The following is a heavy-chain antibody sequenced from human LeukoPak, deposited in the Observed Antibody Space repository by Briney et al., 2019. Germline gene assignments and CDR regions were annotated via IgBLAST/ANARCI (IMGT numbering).Heavy chain of an antibody. Sequence: PSETLSLTCTVSGYSISSGYYWGWIRQPPGKGLEWIGSIYHSGSTYYNPSLKSRVTISVDTSKNQFSLKLSSVTAADTAVYYCARSGRYCSSTSCYGAFDIWGQGTMVTVSS. CDR2: IYHSGST. CDR1: GYSISSGYY. V-gene: IGHV4-38-2*02. CDR3: ARSGRYCSSTSCYGAFDI. D-gene: IGHD2-2*01. J-gene: IGHJ3*02.